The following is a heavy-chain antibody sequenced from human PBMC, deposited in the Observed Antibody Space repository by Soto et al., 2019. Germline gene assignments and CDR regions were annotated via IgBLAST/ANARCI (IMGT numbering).Heavy chain of an antibody. J-gene: IGHJ2*01. CDR1: GFTFSNHA. Sequence: GGSLRLSCAASGFTFSNHAMTWVRQAPGKGLEWVSSISSSGANTFHADSVKGRFTISRDNSKNELYLQMNSLRAEDTAIFYCAKVLGLQYEGDWYFDLWGRGTLVTVSS. CDR2: ISSSGANT. CDR3: AKVLGLQYEGDWYFDL. D-gene: IGHD1-7*01. V-gene: IGHV3-23*01.